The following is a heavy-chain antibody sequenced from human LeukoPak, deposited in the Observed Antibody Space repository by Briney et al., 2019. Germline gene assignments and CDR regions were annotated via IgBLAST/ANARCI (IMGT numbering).Heavy chain of an antibody. D-gene: IGHD3-9*01. Sequence: PSETLSLTCAVYGGSFSGYYWSWIRQPPGKGLEWIGEINHSGSTNYNPSLKSRVTISVDTSKNQFSLKLSSVTAADTAVYYCARVSRLYYDILTGYYDYWGQGTLVTVSS. CDR3: ARVSRLYYDILTGYYDY. CDR1: GGSFSGYY. CDR2: INHSGST. J-gene: IGHJ4*02. V-gene: IGHV4-34*01.